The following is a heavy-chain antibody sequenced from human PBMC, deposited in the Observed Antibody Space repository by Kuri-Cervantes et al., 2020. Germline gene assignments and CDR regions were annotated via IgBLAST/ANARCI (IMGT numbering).Heavy chain of an antibody. CDR3: AIPPSGGETWAFDI. CDR2: ISWNSGSI. Sequence: GGSLRLSCAASGFAFDDYAMHWVRQAPGKGLEWVSGISWNSGSIGYADSVKGRFTISRDNAKNSLYLQMNSLRAEDTAVYYCAIPPSGGETWAFDIWGQGTMVTVSS. J-gene: IGHJ3*02. V-gene: IGHV3-9*01. D-gene: IGHD3-10*01. CDR1: GFAFDDYA.